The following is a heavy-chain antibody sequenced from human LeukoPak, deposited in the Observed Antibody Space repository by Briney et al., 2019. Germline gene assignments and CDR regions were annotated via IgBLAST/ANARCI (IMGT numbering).Heavy chain of an antibody. V-gene: IGHV3-53*01. J-gene: IGHJ4*02. Sequence: PGGSLRLSCTASGFTVRSNYMFWLRQAPGKGLECVSVIYSDGSAYYADSVKGRFTISRDSSMNTLFLQMNSLRAEDTAMYYCAGALYYNYYEARYFAYWGQGTPVTVSS. D-gene: IGHD3-22*01. CDR2: IYSDGSA. CDR3: AGALYYNYYEARYFAY. CDR1: GFTVRSNY.